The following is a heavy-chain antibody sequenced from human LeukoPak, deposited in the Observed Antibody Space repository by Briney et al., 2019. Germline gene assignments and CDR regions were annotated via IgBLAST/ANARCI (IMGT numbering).Heavy chain of an antibody. CDR3: ARRGDFWSGYRHGFDY. CDR1: GGSFSGYY. V-gene: IGHV4-34*01. D-gene: IGHD3-3*01. J-gene: IGHJ4*02. CDR2: INHSGST. Sequence: TPSETLSLTCAVYGGSFSGYYWSWIRQPPGKGLEWIGEINHSGSTNYNPSLKSRVTISVDTSKNQFSLKLSSVTAADTAVYYCARRGDFWSGYRHGFDYWGQGTLVTVSS.